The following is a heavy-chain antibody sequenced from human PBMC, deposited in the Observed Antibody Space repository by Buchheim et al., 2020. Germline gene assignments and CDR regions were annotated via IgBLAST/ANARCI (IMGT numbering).Heavy chain of an antibody. CDR2: INVDGSGR. D-gene: IGHD4-23*01. CDR3: ARHGNNNFDA. Sequence: EVQLVESGGGLVQPGGSLRLSCVASGFTSKTDWMGWARQAPGKGLEGVANINVDGSGRNYVDSVRGRFTVSRDKAKNSLYLQMSSLRAEDTAIYYCARHGNNNFDAWGRGTL. CDR1: GFTSKTDW. V-gene: IGHV3-7*03. J-gene: IGHJ4*02.